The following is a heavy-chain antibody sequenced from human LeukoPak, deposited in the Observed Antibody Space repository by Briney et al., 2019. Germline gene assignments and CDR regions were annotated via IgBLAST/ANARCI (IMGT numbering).Heavy chain of an antibody. CDR3: ATAPLYSSSWYFRGYFDD. Sequence: GGSLRLSCAASGFTFSSYSMNWVRQAPGKGLEWVAVISYDGSRKDYTDSVKGRFTISRDNPKNTLYLQMNSLRAEDTAVYFCATAPLYSSSWYFRGYFDDWGQGTLVTVSS. J-gene: IGHJ4*02. CDR1: GFTFSSYS. D-gene: IGHD6-13*01. CDR2: ISYDGSRK. V-gene: IGHV3-30*03.